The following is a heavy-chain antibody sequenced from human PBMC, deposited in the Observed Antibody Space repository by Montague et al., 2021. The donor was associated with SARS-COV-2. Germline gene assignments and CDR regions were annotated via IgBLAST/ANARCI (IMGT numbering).Heavy chain of an antibody. CDR3: ARVGRQQLVRLSGMDV. Sequence: SETLSLTCTVSGTSIRSGGYYWGWIRQPPGKGLEWIGSIYYSGSTYYNPSLKSRVTISVDTSKNQFSLKLSSVTAADTAVYYCARVGRQQLVRLSGMDVWGQGTTVTVSS. D-gene: IGHD6-13*01. J-gene: IGHJ6*02. CDR1: GTSIRSGGYY. V-gene: IGHV4-39*07. CDR2: IYYSGST.